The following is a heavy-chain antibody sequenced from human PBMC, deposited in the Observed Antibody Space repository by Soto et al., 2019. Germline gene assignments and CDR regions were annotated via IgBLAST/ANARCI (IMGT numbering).Heavy chain of an antibody. Sequence: SETLSLTCTVSGGSISSYYWSWIRQPPGKGLEGIGYIYYRGSTNYNPSLKSRVTLPVDTSKNQFPLKLSSVTAADTAVYYCARGFWSGYPNWGQGTLVTVS. CDR3: ARGFWSGYPN. CDR1: GGSISSYY. J-gene: IGHJ4*02. V-gene: IGHV4-59*01. CDR2: IYYRGST. D-gene: IGHD3-3*01.